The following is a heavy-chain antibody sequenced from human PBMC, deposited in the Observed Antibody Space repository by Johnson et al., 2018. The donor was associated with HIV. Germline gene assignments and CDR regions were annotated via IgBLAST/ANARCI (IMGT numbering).Heavy chain of an antibody. CDR2: IFTVGDV. CDR3: ARDGRDWVTRGSFDG. J-gene: IGHJ3*01. D-gene: IGHD3/OR15-3a*01. Sequence: VQLVESRGGVVRPGGSLRLSCAASGFTFDDYGMSWVRQAPGKGLEWVSVIFTVGDVYYADSVKGRFTISRDNSKNFLYLQMNSLRPEDTAVYYCARDGRDWVTRGSFDGWGHGTVVTVAS. V-gene: IGHV3-66*02. CDR1: GFTFDDYG.